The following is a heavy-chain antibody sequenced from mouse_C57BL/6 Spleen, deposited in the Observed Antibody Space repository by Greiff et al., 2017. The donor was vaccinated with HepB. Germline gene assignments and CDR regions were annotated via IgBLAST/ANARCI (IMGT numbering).Heavy chain of an antibody. J-gene: IGHJ3*01. CDR1: GFTFSSYG. CDR3: ARDGNSRGFAY. CDR2: ISSGGSYT. Sequence: EVQVVESGGDLVKPGGSLKLSCAASGFTFSSYGMSWVRQTPDKRLEWVATISSGGSYTYYPDSVKGRFTISRDNAKNTLYLQMSSLKSEDTAMYYCARDGNSRGFAYWGQGTLVTVSA. V-gene: IGHV5-6*01. D-gene: IGHD2-1*01.